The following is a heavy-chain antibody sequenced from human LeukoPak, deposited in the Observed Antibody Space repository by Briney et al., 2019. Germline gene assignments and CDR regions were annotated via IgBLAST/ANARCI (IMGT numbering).Heavy chain of an antibody. CDR1: GYTFSSYA. V-gene: IGHV1-3*01. D-gene: IGHD2-2*02. J-gene: IGHJ4*02. CDR3: ASLGCSSTSCYNN. Sequence: ASVKVSCKASGYTFSSYAIQWVRQAPGQRLEWMGWINAGNGDTKYSQRFQGRVTITRDTSASTAYMEVSSLRSEDTAVYYCASLGCSSTSCYNNWGQGTLVTVSS. CDR2: INAGNGDT.